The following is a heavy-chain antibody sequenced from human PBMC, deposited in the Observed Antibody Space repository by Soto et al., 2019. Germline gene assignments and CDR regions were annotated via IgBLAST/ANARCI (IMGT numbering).Heavy chain of an antibody. CDR2: TTYDGGIK. D-gene: IGHD3-3*01. CDR3: AGAMENPYFYYGLNV. J-gene: IGHJ6*02. V-gene: IGHV3-30*03. Sequence: GGSLRLFCAASGFSFSSYGMEWVRLAPGKGLEWVAATTYDGGIKHYVDSVKGRVTIARDNSKNTLYLQMNSLRVEDKATYYCAGAMENPYFYYGLNVWGQVTTVTVSS. CDR1: GFSFSSYG.